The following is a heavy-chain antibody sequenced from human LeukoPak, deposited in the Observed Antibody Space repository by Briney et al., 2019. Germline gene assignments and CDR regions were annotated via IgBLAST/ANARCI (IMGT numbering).Heavy chain of an antibody. Sequence: PGGSLRLSCAASGFTFSSYDMHWVRQATGKGLEWVSAIGTAGDTYYPGSVKGRFTISGENAKNSLYLQMNSLRAGDTAVYYCARDVGVYDYVWGSYRFPDPDGDADYWGQGTLVTVSS. V-gene: IGHV3-13*01. CDR3: ARDVGVYDYVWGSYRFPDPDGDADY. J-gene: IGHJ4*02. D-gene: IGHD3-16*02. CDR2: IGTAGDT. CDR1: GFTFSSYD.